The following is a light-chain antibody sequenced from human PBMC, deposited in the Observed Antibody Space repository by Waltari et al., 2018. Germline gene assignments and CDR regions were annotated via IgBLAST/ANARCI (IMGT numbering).Light chain of an antibody. V-gene: IGKV1D-16*01. CDR1: QDISRW. CDR2: AAS. CDR3: QQYKSYPPT. J-gene: IGKJ4*01. Sequence: DIQMTQSPSSLSASVGDTVTITCRASQDISRWLVWYQQRPQKAPKSLIFAASSLQSGVPSRFSVSGSGTDCTLTIISLQPEDFAIYYCQQYKSYPPTFGGGTKVEIK.